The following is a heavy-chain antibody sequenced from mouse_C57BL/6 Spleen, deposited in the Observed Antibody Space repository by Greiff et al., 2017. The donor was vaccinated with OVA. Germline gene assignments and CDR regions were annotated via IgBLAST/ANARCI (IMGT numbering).Heavy chain of an antibody. D-gene: IGHD3-2*02. CDR1: GYTFTSYW. J-gene: IGHJ4*01. CDR2: IDPSDSYT. CDR3: ARQLRLDAMDY. Sequence: VQLQQPGAELVKPGASVKLSCKAFGYTFTSYWMQWVKQRPGQGLEWIGEIDPSDSYTNYNQKFKGKATLTVDTSSSTAYMQLSSLTSEDSAVYYCARQLRLDAMDYWGQGTSVTVSS. V-gene: IGHV1-50*01.